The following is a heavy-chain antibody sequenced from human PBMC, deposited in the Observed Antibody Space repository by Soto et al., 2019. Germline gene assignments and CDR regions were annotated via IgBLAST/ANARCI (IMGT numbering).Heavy chain of an antibody. J-gene: IGHJ5*02. CDR2: FYYTGNT. V-gene: IGHV4-59*01. D-gene: IGHD6-19*01. Sequence: SETLSLTCTVSGDSISGYYWSWIRQPPGKGLEWVGYFYYTGNTNYNPSLKSRVTISVDTSKNHFSLKLSSLTAADTAVYYCARRLRSGRLYNWFDTWGQGTLVTVSS. CDR3: ARRLRSGRLYNWFDT. CDR1: GDSISGYY.